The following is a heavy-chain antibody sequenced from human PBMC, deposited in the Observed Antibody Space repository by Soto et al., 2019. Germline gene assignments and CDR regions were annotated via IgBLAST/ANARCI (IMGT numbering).Heavy chain of an antibody. D-gene: IGHD3-3*01. CDR3: ARGPVLRFLEWLPDDAFDL. Sequence: EVQLVESGGGLVQPGGSLRLSCAASGFTFSSYSMNWVRQAPGKGLEWVSYISSSSSTIYYADSVKGRFTISRDNAKNSLYLQMNSLRAEDTAVYYFARGPVLRFLEWLPDDAFDLWGQGTMVTVSS. V-gene: IGHV3-48*01. CDR2: ISSSSSTI. CDR1: GFTFSSYS. J-gene: IGHJ3*01.